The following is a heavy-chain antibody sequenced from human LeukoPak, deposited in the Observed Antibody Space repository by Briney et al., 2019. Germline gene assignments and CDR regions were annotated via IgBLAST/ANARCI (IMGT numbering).Heavy chain of an antibody. CDR3: ARGRSSRNRPRLDY. V-gene: IGHV4-34*01. CDR1: GGSFSGYY. D-gene: IGHD1-14*01. J-gene: IGHJ4*02. CDR2: INHSGST. Sequence: SETLSLTCAVYGGSFSGYYWSWIRQPPGKGLEWIGEINHSGSTNYNPSLKSRVTISVDTSKYQFSLKLSSVTAADTAVYYCARGRSSRNRPRLDYWGQGTLVTVSS.